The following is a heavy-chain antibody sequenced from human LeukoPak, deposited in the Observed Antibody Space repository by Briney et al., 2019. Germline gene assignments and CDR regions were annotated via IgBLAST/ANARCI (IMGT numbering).Heavy chain of an antibody. CDR3: ARTARDGYTVDY. J-gene: IGHJ4*02. CDR2: IDWDDDK. D-gene: IGHD5-24*01. CDR1: GFSLSTSGSR. Sequence: SGPTLVNSTQTLTLTCTFSGFSLSTSGSRVSWIRPPPGKALESLARIDWDDDKFYSTSLKTRLTISKDTSKNQVVLTMTNMDPVDTATYYCARTARDGYTVDYWGQGTLVTVSS. V-gene: IGHV2-70*04.